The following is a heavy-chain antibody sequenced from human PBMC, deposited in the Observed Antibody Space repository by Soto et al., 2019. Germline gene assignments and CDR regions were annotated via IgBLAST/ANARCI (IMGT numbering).Heavy chain of an antibody. CDR3: AMPLYCSSTSCYRRNYYYYGMDV. J-gene: IGHJ6*02. CDR1: GGTFSSYA. V-gene: IGHV1-69*06. Sequence: SVKVSCKASGGTFSSYAISWVRQAPGQGLEWMGGIIPIFGTANYAQKFQGRVTITADKSTSTAYMELSSLRSEDTAVYYCAMPLYCSSTSCYRRNYYYYGMDVWGQGTTVTVS. D-gene: IGHD2-2*02. CDR2: IIPIFGTA.